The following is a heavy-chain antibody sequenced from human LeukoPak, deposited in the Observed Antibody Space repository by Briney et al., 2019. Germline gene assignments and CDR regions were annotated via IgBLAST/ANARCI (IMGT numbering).Heavy chain of an antibody. V-gene: IGHV4-59*01. J-gene: IGHJ6*03. CDR1: GGSISSYY. CDR2: IYYSGST. CDR3: ARVLRYCSGGNCYSGGLGYMDV. D-gene: IGHD2-15*01. Sequence: SETLSLTCTVSGGSISSYYWSWIRQPAGKGLEWIGYIYYSGSTNYNPSLKSRVTISADTSKNQFSLKLSSVTAADTAVYYCARVLRYCSGGNCYSGGLGYMDVWGKGTTVTISS.